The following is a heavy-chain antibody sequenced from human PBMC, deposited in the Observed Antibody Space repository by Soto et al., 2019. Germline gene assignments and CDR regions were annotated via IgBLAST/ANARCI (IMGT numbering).Heavy chain of an antibody. Sequence: SETLSLTCTVSGGSFKSGSYSWSWIRQPPGKGLEWIGYVYHTGITSYNPPLKSRVSISMDTSKNQFSRNLDSVTAADTAVYFCARDFAYFDSWGQGTLVTVSS. CDR3: ARDFAYFDS. D-gene: IGHD3-3*01. J-gene: IGHJ4*02. V-gene: IGHV4-61*01. CDR2: VYHTGIT. CDR1: GGSFKSGSYS.